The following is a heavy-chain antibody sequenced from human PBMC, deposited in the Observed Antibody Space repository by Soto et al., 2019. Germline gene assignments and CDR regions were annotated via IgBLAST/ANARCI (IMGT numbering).Heavy chain of an antibody. V-gene: IGHV4-30-2*01. CDR2: IYHSGNT. Sequence: NPSETLSLTCAVSGASISSGDYSWTWIRQPPGRGLEWIGYIYHSGNTYYNPSLKSRVTISVVRSKNQFFLDLNYVTAADTAVYYCARFGHSGGYFPSYFDSWGQGTLVTVSS. CDR3: ARFGHSGGYFPSYFDS. J-gene: IGHJ4*02. D-gene: IGHD3-22*01. CDR1: GASISSGDYS.